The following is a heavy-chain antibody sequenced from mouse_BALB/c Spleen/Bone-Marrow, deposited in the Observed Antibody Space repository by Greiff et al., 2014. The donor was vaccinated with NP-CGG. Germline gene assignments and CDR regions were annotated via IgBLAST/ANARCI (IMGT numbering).Heavy chain of an antibody. CDR2: INPSTGYT. Sequence: QVQLQQSGAELAKPGASVKMSCKASGYTFTIYWMHWVKQRPGQGLEWIGYINPSTGYTEYNQKFKDKATLTADKSSSTAYIQLSSLTSEDSAVYYCAIYGGRSYDGFAYWGQGTLVTVSA. J-gene: IGHJ3*01. D-gene: IGHD2-12*01. CDR3: AIYGGRSYDGFAY. CDR1: GYTFTIYW. V-gene: IGHV1-7*01.